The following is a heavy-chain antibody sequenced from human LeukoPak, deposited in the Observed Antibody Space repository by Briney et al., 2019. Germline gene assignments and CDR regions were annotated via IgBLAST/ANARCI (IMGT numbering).Heavy chain of an antibody. J-gene: IGHJ6*03. D-gene: IGHD4-17*01. CDR2: IYYSGST. Sequence: SETLSLTCTVSGGSISSGGYYWSWIRQHPGKGLEWIGYIYYSGSTYYNPSLESRVTISVDTSKNQFSLKLSSVTAADTAVYYCARVNYGPYYYYYYMDVWGKGTTVTVSS. CDR1: GGSISSGGYY. CDR3: ARVNYGPYYYYYYMDV. V-gene: IGHV4-31*03.